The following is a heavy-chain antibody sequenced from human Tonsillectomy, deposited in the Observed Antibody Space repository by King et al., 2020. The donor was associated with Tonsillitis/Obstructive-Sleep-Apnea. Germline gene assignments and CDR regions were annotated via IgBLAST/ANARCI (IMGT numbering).Heavy chain of an antibody. J-gene: IGHJ6*03. Sequence: QLVQSGAEVKKPGASVKVSCKASGYIFINYGISWVRQAPGQGLEWMGWISAYNGNTNYAQKLQGRITMTTDTSTSTAYMELRSLRSDDTAVYYCARELRFLEWLPLMDVWGKGTTVTVSS. D-gene: IGHD3-3*01. CDR2: ISAYNGNT. V-gene: IGHV1-18*01. CDR3: ARELRFLEWLPLMDV. CDR1: GYIFINYG.